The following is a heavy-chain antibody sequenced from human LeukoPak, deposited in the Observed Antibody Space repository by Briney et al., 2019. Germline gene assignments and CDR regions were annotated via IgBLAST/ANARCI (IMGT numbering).Heavy chain of an antibody. J-gene: IGHJ5*02. Sequence: GSSVKVSCKASGYTFTGYYMHWVRQAPGQGLEWMGWINPNSGGTNYAQKFQGRVTMTRDTSISTAYMELSRLRSDDTAVYYCARGGRTYYYDSIGYYYNWFDPWGQGTLVTVSS. CDR1: GYTFTGYY. D-gene: IGHD3-22*01. V-gene: IGHV1-2*02. CDR2: INPNSGGT. CDR3: ARGGRTYYYDSIGYYYNWFDP.